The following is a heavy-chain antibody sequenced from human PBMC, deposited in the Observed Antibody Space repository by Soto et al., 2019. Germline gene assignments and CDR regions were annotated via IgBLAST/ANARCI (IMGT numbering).Heavy chain of an antibody. D-gene: IGHD6-6*01. J-gene: IGHJ4*02. V-gene: IGHV1-24*01. CDR3: ATETPRPYSSSPHFDY. CDR2: FDPEDGET. Sequence: GASVKVSCKVSGYTLTELSMHWVRQAPGKGLEWMGGFDPEDGETIYAQKFQGRVTMTEDTSTDTAYMGLSSLRSEDTAVYYCATETPRPYSSSPHFDYWGQGTLVTVSS. CDR1: GYTLTELS.